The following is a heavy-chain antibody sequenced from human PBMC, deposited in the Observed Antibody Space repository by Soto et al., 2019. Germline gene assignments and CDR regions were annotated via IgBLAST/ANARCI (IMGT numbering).Heavy chain of an antibody. V-gene: IGHV3-30*03. CDR1: GFTFSSYG. CDR3: ARSITMIVVVMGY. J-gene: IGHJ4*02. CDR2: ISYDGSNK. D-gene: IGHD3-22*01. Sequence: GGSLRLSCAASGFTFSSYGMHWVRQAPGKGLEWVAVISYDGSNKYYADSVKGRFTISRDNSKNTLYLQMNSLRAEDTAVYYCARSITMIVVVMGYWGQGTLVTVSS.